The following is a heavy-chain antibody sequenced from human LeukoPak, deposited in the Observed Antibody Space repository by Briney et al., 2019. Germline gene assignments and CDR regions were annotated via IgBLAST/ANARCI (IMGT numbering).Heavy chain of an antibody. D-gene: IGHD6-19*01. CDR2: ISGDGVDT. J-gene: IGHJ3*02. Sequence: GGSLRLSCAASGITFDDYAMHWVRQAPGKGLEWVSLISGDGVDTHYADSVKGRFTISRDNNKSSLYLQMNSLITEDTALYYCGKDLSRAMAMAFDIWGQGTMVTVSS. CDR1: GITFDDYA. V-gene: IGHV3-43*02. CDR3: GKDLSRAMAMAFDI.